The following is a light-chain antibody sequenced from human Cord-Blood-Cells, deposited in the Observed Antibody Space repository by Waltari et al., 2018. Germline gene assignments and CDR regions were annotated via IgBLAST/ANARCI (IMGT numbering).Light chain of an antibody. V-gene: IGKV1-39*01. CDR1: QSISSY. Sequence: IQMTQTPSSLPASVGDRVTITCRTSQSISSYLNCYQQKPGKAPKLLIYAASSLQSGVPSRFSGSGSGTDFTLTISSLQPEDFATYYCQQSYSTPPTFGQGTKVEIK. CDR3: QQSYSTPPT. J-gene: IGKJ1*01. CDR2: AAS.